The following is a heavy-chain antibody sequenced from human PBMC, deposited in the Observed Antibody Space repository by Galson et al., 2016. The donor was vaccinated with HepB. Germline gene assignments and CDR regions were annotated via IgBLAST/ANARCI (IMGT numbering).Heavy chain of an antibody. J-gene: IGHJ4*02. CDR3: ARLRGFNYGQGSYYFDY. CDR1: GASISSGDNY. CDR2: IFYSGDT. V-gene: IGHV4-31*03. Sequence: TLSLTCTVSGASISSGDNYWSWIRQHPGKGLEWIGYIFYSGDTSFNPSLNSRVTMSIDTSKKSFSLNLTSVTAADTAICYCARLRGFNYGQGSYYFDYWGQGTLVTVSS. D-gene: IGHD5-18*01.